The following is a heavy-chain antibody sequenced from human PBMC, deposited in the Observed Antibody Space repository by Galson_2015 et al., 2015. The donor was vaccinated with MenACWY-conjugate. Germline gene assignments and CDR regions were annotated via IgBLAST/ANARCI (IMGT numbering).Heavy chain of an antibody. CDR2: IWYDGSNK. J-gene: IGHJ4*02. CDR3: ARALSQKIIVADY. V-gene: IGHV3-33*01. Sequence: SLRLSCAASGFTFSSYGMHWVRQAPGKGLEWVAVIWYDGSNKYYADSVTGRFNISRDNYKNTLYLQMNSLRAEDTAVYYCARALSQKIIVADYWGQGTLVTVSS. D-gene: IGHD3-16*02. CDR1: GFTFSSYG.